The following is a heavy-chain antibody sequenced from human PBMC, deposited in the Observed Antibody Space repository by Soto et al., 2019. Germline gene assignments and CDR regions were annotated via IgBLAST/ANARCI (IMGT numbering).Heavy chain of an antibody. CDR2: ISAYDGNT. V-gene: IGHV1-18*01. J-gene: IGHJ4*02. CDR1: GYTFTSYG. CDR3: ARDQGYCSGGSCEVLDY. D-gene: IGHD2-15*01. Sequence: ASVKVSCKSSGYTFTSYGISWARQAPGQGLEWMGWISAYDGNTNYAQKLQGRVTMTTDTSTSTAYMELRSLRSDDTAVYYCARDQGYCSGGSCEVLDYWGQGTLVTVSS.